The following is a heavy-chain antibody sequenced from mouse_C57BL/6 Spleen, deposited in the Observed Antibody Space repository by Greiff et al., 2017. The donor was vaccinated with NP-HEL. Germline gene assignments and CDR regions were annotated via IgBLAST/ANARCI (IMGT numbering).Heavy chain of an antibody. V-gene: IGHV10-1*01. CDR1: GFSFNTYA. J-gene: IGHJ1*03. Sequence: EVKLVESGGGLVQPKGSLKLSCAASGFSFNTYAMNWVRQAPGKGLEWVARIRSKSNNYATYYADSVKDRFTISRDDSESMLYLQMNNLKTEDTAMYYCVRRRLRWGYFDVWGTGTTVTVSS. D-gene: IGHD1-1*01. CDR3: VRRRLRWGYFDV. CDR2: IRSKSNNYAT.